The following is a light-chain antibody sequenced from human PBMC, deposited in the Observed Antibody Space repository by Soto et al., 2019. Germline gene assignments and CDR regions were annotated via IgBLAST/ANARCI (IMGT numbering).Light chain of an antibody. CDR2: AAS. J-gene: IGKJ4*01. Sequence: DIQMTQSPSSLSAXVGDRVTITCRASQSISSYLNWYQQKPGKAPKLLIYAASSLQSGVPSRFSGSGSGTDFTLTISSLQPEDFATYYCQQSYSTPLTFGGGTKVEIK. V-gene: IGKV1-39*01. CDR1: QSISSY. CDR3: QQSYSTPLT.